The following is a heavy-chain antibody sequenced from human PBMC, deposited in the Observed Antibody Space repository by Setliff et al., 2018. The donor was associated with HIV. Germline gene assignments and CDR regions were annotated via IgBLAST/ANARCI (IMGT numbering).Heavy chain of an antibody. D-gene: IGHD2-15*01. J-gene: IGHJ1*01. Sequence: SETLSLTCTVSGDSISSGRYYWNWIRQPAGKGLDWIGHIFTSGSAFSSGTANYSPSLKSRVTISVDISKNQFSLKLTSVTAADTATYFCARDSPADGGNPGRFQRWGQGTLVTVSS. V-gene: IGHV4-61*09. CDR3: ARDSPADGGNPGRFQR. CDR1: GDSISSGRYY. CDR2: IFTSGSA.